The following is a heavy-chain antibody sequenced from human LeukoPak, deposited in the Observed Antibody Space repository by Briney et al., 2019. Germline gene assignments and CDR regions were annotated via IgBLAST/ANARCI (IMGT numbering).Heavy chain of an antibody. V-gene: IGHV4-39*01. Sequence: PSETLSLTCTVSGGSISSSSYYWGWIRQPPGKGLEWIGSIYYSGTTYYNPSLKSRLTISVDTSKNQFSLEVSYVTAADTAVYHCARHRRATSYYGTEEYFDYWGQGTLVTVSS. J-gene: IGHJ4*02. CDR3: ARHRRATSYYGTEEYFDY. CDR1: GGSISSSSYY. CDR2: IYYSGTT. D-gene: IGHD3-10*01.